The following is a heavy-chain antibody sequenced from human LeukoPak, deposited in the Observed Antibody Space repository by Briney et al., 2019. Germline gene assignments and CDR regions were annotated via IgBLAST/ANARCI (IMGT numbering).Heavy chain of an antibody. V-gene: IGHV3-7*03. CDR3: ARVEALVPAYCGGDCYPYYFDY. Sequence: PGGSLRLSCAASGFTVSSNYMSWVRQAPGKGLEWVANIKQDGSEKYYVDSVKGRFTISRDNAKNSLYLQMNSLRAEDTAVYYCARVEALVPAYCGGDCYPYYFDYWGQGTLVTVSS. CDR2: IKQDGSEK. J-gene: IGHJ4*02. CDR1: GFTVSSNY. D-gene: IGHD2-21*02.